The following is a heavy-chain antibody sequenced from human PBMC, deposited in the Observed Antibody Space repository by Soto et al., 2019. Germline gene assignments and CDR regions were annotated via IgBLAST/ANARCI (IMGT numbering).Heavy chain of an antibody. CDR1: GGPISSGDYY. D-gene: IGHD1-7*01. CDR3: ATDGELRRFDY. J-gene: IGHJ4*02. V-gene: IGHV4-30-4*01. Sequence: QVQLQESGPGLVKPSQTLSLTCTVSGGPISSGDYYWSWIRQPPGKGLEYIGYIYYSGRTYYNPSLKSRVTISVDTSKDQFSLKLNSVTAADTAVYYCATDGELRRFDYWGQGTLVTVSS. CDR2: IYYSGRT.